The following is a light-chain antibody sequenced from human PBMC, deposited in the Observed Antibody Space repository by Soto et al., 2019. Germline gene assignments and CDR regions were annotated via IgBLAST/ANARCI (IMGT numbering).Light chain of an antibody. CDR3: SSYTSINSPLYV. V-gene: IGLV2-14*01. J-gene: IGLJ1*01. CDR1: SSDVGGYNY. CDR2: DVS. Sequence: QSALTQPASVSGSPGQSITISCTGTSSDVGGYNYVSWYQQYPGKAPKLMIYDVSYRPSGVSNRFSGSKSGNTASLTISGLQAEDEADYYCSSYTSINSPLYVFGTGTKVTVL.